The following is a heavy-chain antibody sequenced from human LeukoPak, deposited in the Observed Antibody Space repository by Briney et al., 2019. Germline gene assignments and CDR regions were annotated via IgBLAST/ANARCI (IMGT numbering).Heavy chain of an antibody. V-gene: IGHV3-74*01. J-gene: IGHJ6*03. Sequence: GGSLRLSCAASGFTFTSYWMQWVRQAPGKGLVWVSRINIDGSSTTYADSVKGRFTISRDNAKNTLYLQMNSLRAEDTAVYYCARVLVRGRFYYYYYMDVWGKGTTVTISS. CDR1: GFTFTSYW. D-gene: IGHD1-26*01. CDR3: ARVLVRGRFYYYYYMDV. CDR2: INIDGSST.